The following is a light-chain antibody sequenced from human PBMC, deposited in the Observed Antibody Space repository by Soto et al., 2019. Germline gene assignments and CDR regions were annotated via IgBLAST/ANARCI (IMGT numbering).Light chain of an antibody. V-gene: IGLV1-47*01. Sequence: QLVLTQPPSASETPGQRVTISCSGSSSNIGTNYVYWYQQLPGTAPKLLIYKNNQRPSGVPDRFSGSKSGTSASLAISGLRSEDEADYYCATWDDSLSGTVFGGGTQLTVL. J-gene: IGLJ7*01. CDR1: SSNIGTNY. CDR2: KNN. CDR3: ATWDDSLSGTV.